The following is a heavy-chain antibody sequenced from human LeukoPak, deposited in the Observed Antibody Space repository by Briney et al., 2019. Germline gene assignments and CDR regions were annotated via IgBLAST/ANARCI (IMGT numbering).Heavy chain of an antibody. CDR2: IYYSGST. V-gene: IGHV4-59*01. Sequence: SETLSLTCTVSGGSISNYYWSWVRQPPGKGLEWTGYIYYSGSTNYNPSLKNRVTISVDTSKNQFSLKLSSVSAADTAVYYCARVFSTNYYDNRGWFDPWGQGTLVTVSS. CDR1: GGSISNYY. J-gene: IGHJ5*02. D-gene: IGHD3-22*01. CDR3: ARVFSTNYYDNRGWFDP.